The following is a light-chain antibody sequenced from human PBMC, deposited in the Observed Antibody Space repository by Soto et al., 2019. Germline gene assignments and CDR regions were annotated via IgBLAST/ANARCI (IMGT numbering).Light chain of an antibody. CDR2: GNN. V-gene: IGLV1-40*01. Sequence: QPVLTQPPSVSGAPGQRVTISCIGATSDVHWYQHLPGTAPKLLIYGNNNRPSGVPDRFSGSKSGTSASLAITGLQAEDDADYYCQSFDSSLSALYVFGTGTKLTVL. J-gene: IGLJ1*01. CDR1: GATSD. CDR3: QSFDSSLSALYV.